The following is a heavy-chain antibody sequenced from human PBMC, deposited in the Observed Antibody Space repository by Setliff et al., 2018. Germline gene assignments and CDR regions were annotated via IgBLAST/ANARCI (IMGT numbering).Heavy chain of an antibody. CDR1: GGTFSSYG. D-gene: IGHD5-12*01. Sequence: GASVKVSCKASGGTFSSYGISWVRQAPGQRLEWMGWINAGNGNAKYLQKFQGRVTITRDTSASTAYMELSSLRSEDTAVYYCARVGPEMATIKGAFDIWGQGTMVTVSS. CDR3: ARVGPEMATIKGAFDI. V-gene: IGHV1-3*01. CDR2: INAGNGNA. J-gene: IGHJ3*02.